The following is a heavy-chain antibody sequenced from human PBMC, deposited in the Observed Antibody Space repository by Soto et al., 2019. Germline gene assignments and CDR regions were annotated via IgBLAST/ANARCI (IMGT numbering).Heavy chain of an antibody. CDR1: AGLPRPSDHL. CDR3: TRGGDAYKNGH. V-gene: IGHV4-61*08. CDR2: IHYSGST. J-gene: IGHJ4*02. Sequence: PSETRSHPRTCPAGLPRPSDHLLCWVRQPPGKGLEWIGFIHYSGSTNYNPSLKSRVTMSVDTSKNQFSLKLTSVNAADTAVYYCTRGGDAYKNGHRGQRTLVTVSS. D-gene: IGHD2-21*01.